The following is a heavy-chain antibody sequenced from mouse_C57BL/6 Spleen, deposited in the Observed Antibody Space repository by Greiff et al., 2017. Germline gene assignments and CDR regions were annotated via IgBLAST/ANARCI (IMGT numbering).Heavy chain of an antibody. V-gene: IGHV1-61*01. CDR3: ALITTVVATNAMDY. CDR2: IYPSDSET. Sequence: VQLQQSGAELVRPGSSVKLSCKASGYTFTSYWMDWVKQRPGQGLEWIGNIYPSDSETHYNQKFKDKATLTVDKSSSTAYMQLSSLTSEDSAVYYCALITTVVATNAMDYWGQGTSVTVSS. J-gene: IGHJ4*01. D-gene: IGHD1-1*01. CDR1: GYTFTSYW.